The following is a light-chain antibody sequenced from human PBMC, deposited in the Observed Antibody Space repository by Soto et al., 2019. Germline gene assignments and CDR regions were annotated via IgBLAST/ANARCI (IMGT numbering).Light chain of an antibody. CDR3: QQRNVWPPVT. V-gene: IGKV3-11*01. J-gene: IGKJ5*01. CDR2: GAF. Sequence: EIVLIQSPATLSLSPGERATLSCRASPSVANFVAWYQQKPGQAPRLLIYGAFNRATGIPARFSGSGSGTDFTLTISSLEPEDAAVYYYQQRNVWPPVTFGQGTRLEIK. CDR1: PSVANF.